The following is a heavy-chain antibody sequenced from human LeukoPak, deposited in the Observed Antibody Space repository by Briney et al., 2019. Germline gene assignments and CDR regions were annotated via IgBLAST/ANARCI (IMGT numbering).Heavy chain of an antibody. CDR2: IYYSGST. CDR3: ARGGSGSYYVGPFDY. V-gene: IGHV4-39*07. Sequence: ASETLSLTCTVSGGSISSSNYYWGWVRQPPGKGLEWIGSIYYSGSTYYNPSLKSRVTISVDTSKNQFSLKLSSVTAADTAVHYCARGGSGSYYVGPFDYWGQGALVTVSS. J-gene: IGHJ4*02. CDR1: GGSISSSNYY. D-gene: IGHD1-26*01.